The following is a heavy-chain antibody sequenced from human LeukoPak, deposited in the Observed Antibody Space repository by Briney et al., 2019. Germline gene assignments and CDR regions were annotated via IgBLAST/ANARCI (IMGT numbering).Heavy chain of an antibody. J-gene: IGHJ4*02. CDR2: IWYDESNK. CDR3: ARDGFSSSWYGRALDY. CDR1: GFSSYG. V-gene: IGHV3-33*01. Sequence: GGSLRLSCAASGFSSYGMHWVRQAPGKGLEWVAVIWYDESNKYYADSVKGRFTISRDNSRNTLYLQMNSLRAEDTAVYYCARDGFSSSWYGRALDYWGQGTPVTVSS. D-gene: IGHD6-13*01.